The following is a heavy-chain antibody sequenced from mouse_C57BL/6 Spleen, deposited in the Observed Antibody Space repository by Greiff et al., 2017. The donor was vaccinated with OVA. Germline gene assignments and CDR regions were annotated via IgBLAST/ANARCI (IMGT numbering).Heavy chain of an antibody. CDR2: IHPSDSDT. Sequence: QVQLQQPGAELVKPGASVKVSCKASGYTFTSYWMHWVKQRPGQGLEWIGRIHPSDSDTNYNQKFTGKATLTVDKSSSTAYMQLSNLTSEDSAVYYFAIRGSSYGWYFDVWGTGTTVTVSS. D-gene: IGHD1-1*01. CDR1: GYTFTSYW. V-gene: IGHV1-74*01. CDR3: AIRGSSYGWYFDV. J-gene: IGHJ1*03.